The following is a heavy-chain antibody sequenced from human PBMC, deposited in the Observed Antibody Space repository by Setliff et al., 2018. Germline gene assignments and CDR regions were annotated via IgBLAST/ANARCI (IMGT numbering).Heavy chain of an antibody. V-gene: IGHV4-34*01. CDR1: GGSFSGYY. CDR3: AKAGGSGFGMDYFDY. Sequence: SETLSLTCAVYGGSFSGYYWSWIRQPPGKGLEWIGEINHSGSTNYNPSLKSRVTISVDTSKNQFSLKLSSVTAADTAMYYCAKAGGSGFGMDYFDYWGQGTLVTVSS. D-gene: IGHD3-3*01. J-gene: IGHJ4*02. CDR2: INHSGST.